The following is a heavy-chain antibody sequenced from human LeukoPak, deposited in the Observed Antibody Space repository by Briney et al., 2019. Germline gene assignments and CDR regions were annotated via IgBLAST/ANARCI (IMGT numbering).Heavy chain of an antibody. Sequence: SETLSLTCAVYGGSFSGYYWSWIRQPPGKGLEWIGEINHSGSTNYNPSLKSRVTISVDTSKNQFSLKLSSVTAADTAVYYCAREHDFLTGYGMDVWGQGTTVTVSS. CDR2: INHSGST. J-gene: IGHJ6*02. CDR3: AREHDFLTGYGMDV. D-gene: IGHD3-9*01. V-gene: IGHV4-34*01. CDR1: GGSFSGYY.